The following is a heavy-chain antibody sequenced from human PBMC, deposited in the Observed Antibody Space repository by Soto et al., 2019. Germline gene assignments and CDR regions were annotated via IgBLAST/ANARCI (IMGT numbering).Heavy chain of an antibody. CDR2: IYYSGTT. CDR1: GFSISTDYW. Sequence: QVELQESGPGLVKPSDTLSLTCVVSGFSISTDYWWGWIRQPPGKGLEWIGYIYYSGTTYYNPSLKSRVTMSVDTSRSQFSLQLTAVTAVDTAVYYCARKPAAKGWFDPSGQGTLVTVSA. CDR3: ARKPAAKGWFDP. V-gene: IGHV4-28*01. D-gene: IGHD2-15*01. J-gene: IGHJ5*02.